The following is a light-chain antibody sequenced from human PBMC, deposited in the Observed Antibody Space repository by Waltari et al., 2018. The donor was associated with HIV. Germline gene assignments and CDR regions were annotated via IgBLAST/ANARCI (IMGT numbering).Light chain of an antibody. CDR2: WAS. CDR3: QQYYSTPPT. V-gene: IGKV4-1*01. CDR1: QSILYSSKKENF. Sequence: DIVMTQSPHSLAVSLGERATINCKSSQSILYSSKKENFLAWYQQKPGQTPKLLIYWASTRGSGVPDRFSGSGSGTDFTLTLNSLQSEDVAVYFCQQYYSTPPTFGQGTRVEI. J-gene: IGKJ1*01.